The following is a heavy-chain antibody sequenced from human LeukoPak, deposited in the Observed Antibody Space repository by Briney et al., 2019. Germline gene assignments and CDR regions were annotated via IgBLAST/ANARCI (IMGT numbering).Heavy chain of an antibody. D-gene: IGHD4-17*01. J-gene: IGHJ4*02. CDR1: GGTFSSYA. Sequence: GASVKVSCKASGGTFSSYAISWVRQAPGQGLEWMGRIIPIFGTANYAQKFQGRVTITTDESTSTAYTELSSLRSEDTAVYYCARGLNDYGDYWSDYWGQGTLVTVSS. CDR3: ARGLNDYGDYWSDY. V-gene: IGHV1-69*05. CDR2: IIPIFGTA.